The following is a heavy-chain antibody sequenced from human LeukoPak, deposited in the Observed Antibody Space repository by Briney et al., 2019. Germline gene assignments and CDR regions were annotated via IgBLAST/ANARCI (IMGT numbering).Heavy chain of an antibody. Sequence: ASGPTLVKPTQTLTLTCTFSGFSLSTSGVGVGWIRQPPGKALEWLAVIYWDDDTRYSPSLKSRLTITKDTSNNQVVLTMTNMDPVDTATYFCANSPVWGLRSQPGRQDLGQFDPWGQGTLVIVSS. V-gene: IGHV2-5*02. D-gene: IGHD3-3*01. CDR1: GFSLSTSGVG. CDR3: ANSPVWGLRSQPGRQDLGQFDP. J-gene: IGHJ5*02. CDR2: IYWDDDT.